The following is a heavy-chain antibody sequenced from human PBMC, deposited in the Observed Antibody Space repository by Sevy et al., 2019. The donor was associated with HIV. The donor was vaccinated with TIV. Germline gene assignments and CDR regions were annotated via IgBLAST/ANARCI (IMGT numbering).Heavy chain of an antibody. CDR3: ARGDYGDYYYIDV. J-gene: IGHJ6*03. D-gene: IGHD4-17*01. CDR1: GYSISSGYY. V-gene: IGHV4-38-2*01. CDR2: IYHSGST. Sequence: SETLSLTCAVSGYSISSGYYWGWIRQPPGKGLEWIGSIYHSGSTYYNPSLKSRVTISVDTSKNQFSLKLSSVTAADTAVYYCARGDYGDYYYIDVRGKGTTVTVSS.